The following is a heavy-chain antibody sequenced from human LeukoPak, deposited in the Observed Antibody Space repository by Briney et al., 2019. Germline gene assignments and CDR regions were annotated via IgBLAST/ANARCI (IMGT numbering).Heavy chain of an antibody. Sequence: GGSLRLSCAASGFTFSSYSMNWARQAPGKGLEWVSSISSSSSYIYYADSVKGRFTISRDNAKNSLYLQMNSLRAEDAAVYYCTRDANSNMGSPWGQGTLVTVSS. J-gene: IGHJ5*02. D-gene: IGHD3-10*01. CDR1: GFTFSSYS. V-gene: IGHV3-21*01. CDR3: TRDANSNMGSP. CDR2: ISSSSSYI.